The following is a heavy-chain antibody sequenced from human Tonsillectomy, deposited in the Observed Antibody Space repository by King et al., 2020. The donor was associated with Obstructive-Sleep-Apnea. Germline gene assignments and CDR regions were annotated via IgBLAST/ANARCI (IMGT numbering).Heavy chain of an antibody. CDR3: EKPTSNYDFWSGFDY. D-gene: IGHD3-3*01. CDR1: GFTFSTYG. J-gene: IGHJ4*02. CDR2: IRYDGSNM. Sequence: VQLVESGGGVVQPGTSLRLSCTASGFTFSTYGMHWGRQAPGKGLEWVAFIRYDGSNMFYADSVKGGFTASMDNSKNTLYLQMNSLRAEDTALYFCEKPTSNYDFWSGFDYWGQGTLVTVFS. V-gene: IGHV3-30*02.